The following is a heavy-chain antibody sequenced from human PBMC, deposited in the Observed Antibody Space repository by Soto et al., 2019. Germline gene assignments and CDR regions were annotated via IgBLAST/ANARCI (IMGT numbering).Heavy chain of an antibody. V-gene: IGHV3-30-3*01. Sequence: QVQLVESGGGVVQPGRSLRLSCGASGFTFSSYAMHWVRQAPGKGLEWVTFISYDGSNKYYADSVKGRFTISRDNSKNTLYLQMNSLRTEDTAVYYCARVQVFGVITPLVYFGMDVWGQGTTVTVSS. CDR3: ARVQVFGVITPLVYFGMDV. J-gene: IGHJ6*02. CDR2: ISYDGSNK. CDR1: GFTFSSYA. D-gene: IGHD3-3*01.